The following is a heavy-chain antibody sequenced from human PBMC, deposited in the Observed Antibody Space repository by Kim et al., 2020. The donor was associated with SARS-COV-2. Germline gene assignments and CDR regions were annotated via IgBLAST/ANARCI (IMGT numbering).Heavy chain of an antibody. J-gene: IGHJ4*02. CDR2: IKHDGSKK. CDR1: GFTFSSYG. D-gene: IGHD3-10*01. V-gene: IGHV3-7*01. CDR3: ARRYGPGY. Sequence: GGSLRLSCAASGFTFSSYGMHWVRQVPEKGLEWVANIKHDGSKKYYVDSVKGRFTISRNNSKNSLYLQMNSLRADDTAVYYCARRYGPGYWGQGTLVTVS.